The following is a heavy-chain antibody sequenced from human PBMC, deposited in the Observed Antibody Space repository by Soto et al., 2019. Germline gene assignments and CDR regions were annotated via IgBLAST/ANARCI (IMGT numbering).Heavy chain of an antibody. Sequence: EVQLLESGGGSVQAGGSLRLSCAASGITISNYPMSWVRQAPGKGLDWVSGISGSGDRTYYADSAKGRFTISKDISKNSLSLQLDSLGVEATAVYFCVKDDGGYPSTAPHWGQGTLVTVSS. CDR1: GITISNYP. D-gene: IGHD3-22*01. V-gene: IGHV3-23*01. J-gene: IGHJ4*02. CDR2: ISGSGDRT. CDR3: VKDDGGYPSTAPH.